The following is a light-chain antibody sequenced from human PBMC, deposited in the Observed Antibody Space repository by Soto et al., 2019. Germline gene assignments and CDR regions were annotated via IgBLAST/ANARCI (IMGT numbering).Light chain of an antibody. J-gene: IGKJ5*01. CDR1: QSVSSH. CDR2: GAS. CDR3: QQYNDWPSMT. Sequence: SPATLSVSPGERVTLSCRASQSVSSHLAWYQQKPGQAPRLLIYGASTRATGIPARFSGSGSGTEFSLTISSLQSEDLAAYYCQQYNDWPSMTFGQGTRLEIK. V-gene: IGKV3-15*01.